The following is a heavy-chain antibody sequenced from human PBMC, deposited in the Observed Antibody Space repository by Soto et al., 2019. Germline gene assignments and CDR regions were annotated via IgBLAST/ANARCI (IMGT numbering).Heavy chain of an antibody. Sequence: QVQLVQSGAEVKKPGASVRVSCKASGYSFTIYGITWVRQAPGQGPEWMGWISTYDGNTYYAQHFQGRVSMARDTSTSTAYMELRSLRSDDTAVYYCARDRGRSCLDGSCPFDYWGQGTLVTVSS. D-gene: IGHD2-15*01. CDR2: ISTYDGNT. J-gene: IGHJ4*02. CDR1: GYSFTIYG. V-gene: IGHV1-18*01. CDR3: ARDRGRSCLDGSCPFDY.